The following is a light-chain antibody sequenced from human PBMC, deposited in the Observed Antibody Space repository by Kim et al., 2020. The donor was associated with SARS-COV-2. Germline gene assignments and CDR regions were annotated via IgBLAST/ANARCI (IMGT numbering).Light chain of an antibody. V-gene: IGKV1-27*01. CDR3: QKYNSAFLT. Sequence: ASVGDRVTITCRASQGISNDLAWYQQKPGKVPKLLIYASSTLQSGVPSRFSGSGFGTDFTLTISSLQPEDVATYYCQKYNSAFLTFGGGTKVEIK. CDR2: ASS. J-gene: IGKJ4*01. CDR1: QGISND.